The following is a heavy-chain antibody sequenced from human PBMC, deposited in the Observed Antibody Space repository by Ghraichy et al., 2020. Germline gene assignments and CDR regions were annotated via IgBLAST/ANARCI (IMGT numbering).Heavy chain of an antibody. Sequence: SETLSLTCTVSGGSISSYYWSWIRQPPGKGLEWIGYIYYSGSTNYNPSLKSRVTISVDTSKNQFSLKLSSVTAADTAVYYCARGSYDFWSGYYDMYYFDYWGQGTLVTVSS. CDR1: GGSISSYY. CDR3: ARGSYDFWSGYYDMYYFDY. CDR2: IYYSGST. J-gene: IGHJ4*02. V-gene: IGHV4-59*01. D-gene: IGHD3-3*01.